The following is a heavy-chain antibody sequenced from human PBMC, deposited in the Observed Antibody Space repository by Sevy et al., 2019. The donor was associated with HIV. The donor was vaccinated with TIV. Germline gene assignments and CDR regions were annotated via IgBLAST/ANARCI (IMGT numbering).Heavy chain of an antibody. J-gene: IGHJ4*02. V-gene: IGHV3-23*01. CDR1: GFDFSIYS. CDR2: LSFGCGKI. D-gene: IGHD2-8*01. CDR3: AREGCTKPHDY. Sequence: GGSLRLSCAASGFDFSIYSMGWVRQAPGEGLEWVSTLSFGCGKINYADSVKGRFTISRDNSKSSVYLQMNNMRVEDTAVYYCAREGCTKPHDYWGQGTLVTVSS.